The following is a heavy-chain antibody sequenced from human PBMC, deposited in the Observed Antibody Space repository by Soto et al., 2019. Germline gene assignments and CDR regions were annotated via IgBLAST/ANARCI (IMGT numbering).Heavy chain of an antibody. D-gene: IGHD6-6*01. Sequence: PWQTLSLTCAISGYSVSSNSAAWNWIRPSPSRGLEWLGRTYYRSKWYNDYAVSVKSRITINPDTSKNQFSLQLNSVTPEDTAVYYCARVHPYSSSHYYYGMDVWGQGTTVTVSS. V-gene: IGHV6-1*01. CDR1: GYSVSSNSAA. CDR3: ARVHPYSSSHYYYGMDV. J-gene: IGHJ6*02. CDR2: TYYRSKWYN.